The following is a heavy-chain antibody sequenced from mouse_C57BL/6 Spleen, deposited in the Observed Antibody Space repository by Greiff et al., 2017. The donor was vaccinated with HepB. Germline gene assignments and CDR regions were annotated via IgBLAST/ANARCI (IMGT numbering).Heavy chain of an antibody. V-gene: IGHV6-6*01. CDR3: TTGYYYGSSYRYFDV. CDR2: IRNKANNHAT. D-gene: IGHD1-1*01. J-gene: IGHJ1*03. Sequence: EVKLMESGGGLVQPGGSMKLSCAASGFTFSDAWMDWVRQSPEQGLEWVAEIRNKANNHATYYAESVKGRFTISRDDSKSSVYLQMNSLRAEDTGIYYCTTGYYYGSSYRYFDVWGTGTTVTVSS. CDR1: GFTFSDAW.